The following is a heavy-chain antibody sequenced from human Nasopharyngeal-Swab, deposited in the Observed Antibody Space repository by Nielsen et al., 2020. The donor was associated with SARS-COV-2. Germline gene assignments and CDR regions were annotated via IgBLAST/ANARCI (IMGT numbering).Heavy chain of an antibody. CDR2: ISSSSTI. D-gene: IGHD3-10*01. CDR1: GFTFSSYS. Sequence: GESLKISCAASGFTFSSYSMNWVRQAPGKGLEWVSYISSSSTIYYADSVKGRFTISRDNAKNSLYLQMNSLRAEDTAVYYCARDYPGIGWFDTWGQGTLVTVSS. V-gene: IGHV3-48*01. J-gene: IGHJ5*02. CDR3: ARDYPGIGWFDT.